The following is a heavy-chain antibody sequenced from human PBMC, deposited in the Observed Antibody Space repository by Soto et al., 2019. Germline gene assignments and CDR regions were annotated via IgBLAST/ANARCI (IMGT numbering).Heavy chain of an antibody. D-gene: IGHD3-10*01. CDR2: IYYSGST. CDR1: GGSISSSSYY. CDR3: ARLRTLTGGSLRDY. V-gene: IGHV4-39*01. Sequence: PSETLSLTCTVSGGSISSSSYYWGWIRQPPGKGLEWIGSIYYSGSTYYNPSLKSRVTISVDTSKNQFSLKLSSVTAADTAVYYCARLRTLTGGSLRDYWGQGTLVTVSS. J-gene: IGHJ4*02.